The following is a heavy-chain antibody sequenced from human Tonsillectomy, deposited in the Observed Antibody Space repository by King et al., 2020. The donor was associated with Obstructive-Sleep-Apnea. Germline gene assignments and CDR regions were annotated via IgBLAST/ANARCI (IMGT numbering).Heavy chain of an antibody. V-gene: IGHV3-30*04. Sequence: QLVQSGGGVVQPGRSLRLSCAASGFTFSSYAMHWVRQAAGKGLEWVAVISYDGSYKYYADSVKGRFTISRDNSKNTLYLQMNSLRAEDTAVYYCARASGVLYYYYGMDVWGKGTTVTVSS. CDR3: ARASGVLYYYYGMDV. J-gene: IGHJ6*04. CDR2: ISYDGSYK. D-gene: IGHD3-10*01. CDR1: GFTFSSYA.